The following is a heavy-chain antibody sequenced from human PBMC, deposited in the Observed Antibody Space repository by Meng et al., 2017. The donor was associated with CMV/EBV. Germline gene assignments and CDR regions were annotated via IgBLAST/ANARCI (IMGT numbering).Heavy chain of an antibody. CDR1: GGSISSGDYY. D-gene: IGHD1-14*01. CDR2: IYYSGST. CDR3: ARVTSRVAGAFDY. V-gene: IGHV4-30-4*08. J-gene: IGHJ4*02. Sequence: QGQLQESGPGQVKPSQTLPLTCIVSGGSISSGDYYWSWIRQPPGKGLEWIGYIYYSGSTYYNPSLKSRVTISVDTSKNQFSLKLSSVTAADTAVYYCARVTSRVAGAFDYWGQGTLVSVSS.